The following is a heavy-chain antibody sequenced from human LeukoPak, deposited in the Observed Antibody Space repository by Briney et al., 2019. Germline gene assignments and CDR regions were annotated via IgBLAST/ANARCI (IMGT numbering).Heavy chain of an antibody. CDR1: GFTLSGSV. V-gene: IGHV3-73*01. Sequence: GGSLKLSCAGSGFTLSGSVIHWVRHAAGKGLEWVGRIRSKRNNYATAYVASVKGRFTISRDDSKNTVYLHMDSLKTEDTALYYCSRLEDTSPIEVALDIWGQGTVVTVSS. CDR2: IRSKRNNYAT. D-gene: IGHD2-2*01. J-gene: IGHJ3*02. CDR3: SRLEDTSPIEVALDI.